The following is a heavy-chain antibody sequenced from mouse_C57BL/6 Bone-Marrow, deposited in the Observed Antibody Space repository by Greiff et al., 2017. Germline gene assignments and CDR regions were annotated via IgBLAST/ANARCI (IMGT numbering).Heavy chain of an antibody. V-gene: IGHV5-16*01. CDR1: GFTFSDYY. J-gene: IGHJ3*01. Sequence: EVQLVESEGGLVQPGSSMKLSCTASGFTFSDYYMDWVRQVPEKGLEWVANINYDGSSTYYLDSLKSRFILSRDNAKNILYLQMSSLKSEDTATYYCVLLPWFAYWGQGTLVTVSA. D-gene: IGHD1-1*01. CDR2: INYDGSST. CDR3: VLLPWFAY.